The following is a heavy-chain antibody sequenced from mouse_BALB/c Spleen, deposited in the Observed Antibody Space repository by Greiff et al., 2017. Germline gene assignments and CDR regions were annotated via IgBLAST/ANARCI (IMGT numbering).Heavy chain of an antibody. CDR2: INPSNGGT. J-gene: IGHJ2*01. CDR1: GYTFTSYY. D-gene: IGHD1-1*01. Sequence: QVQLQQPGAELVKPGASVKLSCKASGYTFTSYYMYWVKQRPGQGLEWIGGINPSNGGTNFNEKFKSKATLTVDKSSSTAYMQLSSLTSEDSAVYYCTRTSYYGSSYCFDYWGQGTTLTVSS. CDR3: TRTSYYGSSYCFDY. V-gene: IGHV1S81*02.